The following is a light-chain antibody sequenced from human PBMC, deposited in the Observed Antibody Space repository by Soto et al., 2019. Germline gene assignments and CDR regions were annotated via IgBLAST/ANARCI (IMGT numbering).Light chain of an antibody. J-gene: IGKJ4*01. CDR3: AQCLATPFT. Sequence: EIVLTQSPLSLPVTPGEPASISCRSSRNLLHSNGYYYLVWYLQKPGQSPQLLIYLGSNRASGVPDRVSGSGSGTDFTLTISRVEAEDVGVYFCAQCLATPFTFGGGTKVEIK. CDR1: RNLLHSNGYYY. V-gene: IGKV2-28*01. CDR2: LGS.